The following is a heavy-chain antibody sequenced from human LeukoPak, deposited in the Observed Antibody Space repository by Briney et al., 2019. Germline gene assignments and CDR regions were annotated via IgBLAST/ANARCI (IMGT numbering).Heavy chain of an antibody. CDR2: ITPMFGTA. CDR3: ARDIAAAGTWAFDI. Sequence: GSSVRVSCKASGGTFSRFTISWVRQAPGQGFEWMGGITPMFGTANYAQKFQGRVTITADESTSTAYMELSSLRSEDTAVYYCARDIAAAGTWAFDIWGQGTMVTVSS. J-gene: IGHJ3*02. CDR1: GGTFSRFT. V-gene: IGHV1-69*01. D-gene: IGHD6-13*01.